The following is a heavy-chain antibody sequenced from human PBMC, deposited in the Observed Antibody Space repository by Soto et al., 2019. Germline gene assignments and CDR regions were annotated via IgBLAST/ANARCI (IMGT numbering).Heavy chain of an antibody. V-gene: IGHV4-31*03. CDR3: ASKPPDLYGMDA. J-gene: IGHJ6*02. Sequence: SETLSLTCTVSGGSISSGGYYWSWIRQHPGKGLEWIGYIYYSGSTYYNPSLKSRVTISVDTSKNQFSLKLSSVTAADTAVYYCASKPPDLYGMDAWGQGTTVPVSS. CDR1: GGSISSGGYY. CDR2: IYYSGST.